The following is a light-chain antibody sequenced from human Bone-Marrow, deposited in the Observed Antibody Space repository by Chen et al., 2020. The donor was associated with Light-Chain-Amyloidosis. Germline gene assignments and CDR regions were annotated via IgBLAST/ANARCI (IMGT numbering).Light chain of an antibody. V-gene: IGLV2-14*01. Sequence: QSALTQPASVSGSPGQSITISCTGTSSYVGGDNHVSWYQQHPDKAPKLMIYEVTNRPSWVPDRFSGSKSDNTAYLTISGLQTEDEADYFCSSYTITNTLVFGSGTRVTVL. CDR2: EVT. CDR3: SSYTITNTLV. J-gene: IGLJ1*01. CDR1: SSYVGGDNH.